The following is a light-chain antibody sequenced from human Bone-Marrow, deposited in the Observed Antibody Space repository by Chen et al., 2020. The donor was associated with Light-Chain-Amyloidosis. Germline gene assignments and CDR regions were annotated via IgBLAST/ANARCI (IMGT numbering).Light chain of an antibody. CDR1: DLPTKY. CDR3: QSADSSGTYEVI. V-gene: IGLV3-25*03. CDR2: RDT. J-gene: IGLJ2*01. Sequence: SYELTQPPSASVSPGQPARITCSGDDLPTKYAYWYQQKPGQAPLLVLHRDTERPSGISERFSGSSSGTTATLTISGVQAEDEADYHCQSADSSGTYEVIFGGGTKLTVL.